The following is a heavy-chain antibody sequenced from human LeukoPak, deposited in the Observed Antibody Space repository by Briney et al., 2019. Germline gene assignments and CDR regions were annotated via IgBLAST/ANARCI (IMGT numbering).Heavy chain of an antibody. CDR1: GFTFSSYS. V-gene: IGHV3-21*01. CDR2: ISSSSSYI. J-gene: IGHJ6*03. CDR3: ARGGREQQLPQIQYYYYYYMDV. Sequence: PGGSLRLSCAASGFTFSSYSMNWVRQAPGKGLEWVSSISSSSSYIYYADSVKGRFTISRDNAKNSLYLQMNSLRAEDTAVYYWARGGREQQLPQIQYYYYYYMDVWGKGTTVTVSS. D-gene: IGHD6-13*01.